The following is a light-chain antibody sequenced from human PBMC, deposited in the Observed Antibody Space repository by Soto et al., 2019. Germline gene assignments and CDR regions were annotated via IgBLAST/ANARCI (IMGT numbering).Light chain of an antibody. V-gene: IGLV2-14*01. CDR2: EVN. CDR1: SSDIGRYNY. CDR3: TSCITANTRCV. J-gene: IGLJ1*01. Sequence: QSALTQPASVSGSPGQSTTISCTGTSSDIGRYNYVSWFQQHPGKVPKLVIFEVNYRPSGVSDRFSGSKSGNTASLTITGLQAEDEADYYCTSCITANTRCVFGSGTKLTVL.